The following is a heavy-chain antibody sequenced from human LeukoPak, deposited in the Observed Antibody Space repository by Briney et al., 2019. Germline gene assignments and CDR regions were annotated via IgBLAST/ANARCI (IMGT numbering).Heavy chain of an antibody. Sequence: SETLSLTCTVSGGSISSYYWSWIRQPPGKGLEWIGYIYYSGSTNYNPSLKSRVTISVDTSKNQFSLKLSSVTAADTAAYYCARDRYSYGYESYYFDYWGQGTLVTVSS. V-gene: IGHV4-59*01. CDR2: IYYSGST. CDR1: GGSISSYY. J-gene: IGHJ4*02. D-gene: IGHD5-18*01. CDR3: ARDRYSYGYESYYFDY.